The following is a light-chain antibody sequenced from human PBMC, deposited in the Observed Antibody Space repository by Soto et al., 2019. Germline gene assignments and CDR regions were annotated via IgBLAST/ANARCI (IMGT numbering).Light chain of an antibody. CDR3: SSYTRSPSYV. CDR1: SSDVGAYNY. J-gene: IGLJ1*01. Sequence: QPVLTQPASVSGSPGQSITISCTGTSSDVGAYNYVSWYQQYPGKAPKLMIYDVSNRPSGVSNRFSGSKSGNTASLTISGLQAEDEADYYCSSYTRSPSYVFGPGTKVTVL. CDR2: DVS. V-gene: IGLV2-14*01.